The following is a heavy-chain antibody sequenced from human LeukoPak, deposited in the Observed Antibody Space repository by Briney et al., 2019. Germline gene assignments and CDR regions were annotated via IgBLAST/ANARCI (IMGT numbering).Heavy chain of an antibody. J-gene: IGHJ4*02. CDR2: ISTSGGST. V-gene: IGHV3-23*01. CDR3: ANRISSSSGFDS. D-gene: IGHD6-6*01. Sequence: GGSLRLSCAASGFTFSTYAMSWVRQAPGKGLECVSTISTSGGSTYYADSVKGRFTISRDNSKNTLYLQMNSVRAEDTAVYYCANRISSSSGFDSWGQGTLVTVSS. CDR1: GFTFSTYA.